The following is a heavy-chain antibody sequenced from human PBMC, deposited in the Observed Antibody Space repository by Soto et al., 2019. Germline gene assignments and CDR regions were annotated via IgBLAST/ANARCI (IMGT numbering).Heavy chain of an antibody. CDR2: IDPSDSYT. J-gene: IGHJ5*02. Sequence: GESLKISCKGSGYSFTSYWISRVRQMPGKGLEWMGRIDPSDSYTNYSPSFQGHVTISADKSISTAYLQWSSLKASDTAMYYCAQGPSNYDNNWFDPWGQGTLVTVSS. CDR3: AQGPSNYDNNWFDP. V-gene: IGHV5-10-1*01. D-gene: IGHD4-4*01. CDR1: GYSFTSYW.